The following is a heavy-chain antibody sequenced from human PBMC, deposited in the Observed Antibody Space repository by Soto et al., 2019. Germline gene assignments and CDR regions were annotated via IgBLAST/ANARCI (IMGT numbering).Heavy chain of an antibody. D-gene: IGHD2-2*01. CDR2: IGTDGNT. J-gene: IGHJ4*01. V-gene: IGHV3-23*01. CDR3: VRKYPGTRPFDY. Sequence: GGSLRLSCAASGFTFNSYAMNWVRQAPGKGPAWVSAIGTDGNTYYANSVKGRFTISRDNSRTTLYLQMNSLRVEDTALYYCVRKYPGTRPFDYWGQGTLVTVSS. CDR1: GFTFNSYA.